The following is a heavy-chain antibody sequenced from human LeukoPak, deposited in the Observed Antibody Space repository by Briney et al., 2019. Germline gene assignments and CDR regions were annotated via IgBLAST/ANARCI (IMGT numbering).Heavy chain of an antibody. CDR1: GYIFTNYY. CDR2: INPSDGTT. J-gene: IGHJ4*02. CDR3: ARDRRRTTFGVITNYFDY. V-gene: IGHV1-46*01. D-gene: IGHD3-3*01. Sequence: ASVKVSCKASGYIFTNYYMHWVRQAPGQGLEWMGMINPSDGTTIYAQKFQDRVTMTRDMSTSTVYMELSSLRSEDTAVYYCARDRRRTTFGVITNYFDYWGQGTLVTVSS.